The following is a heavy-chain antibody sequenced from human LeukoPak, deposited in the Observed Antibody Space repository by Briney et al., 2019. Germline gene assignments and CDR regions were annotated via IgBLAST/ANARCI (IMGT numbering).Heavy chain of an antibody. Sequence: GGSLRLSCAASGFTFSSYWMSWVRQAPGKGLEWVANIKQDGSEKYYVDSVKGRFTTSRDNAKNSLYLQMNSLRAEDTAVYYCARVGYYDSSGYYDVWGQGTLVTVSS. CDR1: GFTFSSYW. D-gene: IGHD3-22*01. J-gene: IGHJ4*02. V-gene: IGHV3-7*01. CDR2: IKQDGSEK. CDR3: ARVGYYDSSGYYDV.